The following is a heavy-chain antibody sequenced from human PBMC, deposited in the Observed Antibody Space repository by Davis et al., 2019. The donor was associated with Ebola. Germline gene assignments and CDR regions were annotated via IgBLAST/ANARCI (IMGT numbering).Heavy chain of an antibody. Sequence: GESLKISCAASGFTFSDYAMTWVRQAPGKGLEWVSTVSASGRNSYYADSVKGRFTISRDNSKNTLFLQMNSLGAEDTAMYYCATYCSGNNCLRRYFDYWGQGTLVTVSS. CDR2: VSASGRNS. CDR3: ATYCSGNNCLRRYFDY. J-gene: IGHJ4*02. CDR1: GFTFSDYA. D-gene: IGHD2-2*01. V-gene: IGHV3-23*01.